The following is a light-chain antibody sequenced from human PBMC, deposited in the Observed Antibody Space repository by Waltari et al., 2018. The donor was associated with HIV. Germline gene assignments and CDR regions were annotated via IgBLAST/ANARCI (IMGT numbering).Light chain of an antibody. CDR3: QQYNNWPLT. CDR1: HSVSSK. V-gene: IGKV3-15*01. Sequence: EIVMTQSPATLSVSPGERVTFSCRASHSVSSKLAWYQQKRGQAPRLLIYAASTRATGIPARFSGGGSGTEFTLTISSLQSEDFAVYFCQQYNNWPLTFGGGTRVEI. CDR2: AAS. J-gene: IGKJ4*01.